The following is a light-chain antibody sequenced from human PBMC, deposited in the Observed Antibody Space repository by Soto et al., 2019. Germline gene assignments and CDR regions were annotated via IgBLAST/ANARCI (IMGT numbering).Light chain of an antibody. V-gene: IGLV1-40*01. Sequence: QSALTQPPSVSGAPGQRVTISCTGSSSNIGAGYDVHWYQHLPGTAPKLLIYGNSNRPSGVPDRFSGSKSGTSASLAITGLQAEDEADYYCQSYDTSLSEVVFGGGTKLTVL. CDR2: GNS. CDR3: QSYDTSLSEVV. J-gene: IGLJ2*01. CDR1: SSNIGAGYD.